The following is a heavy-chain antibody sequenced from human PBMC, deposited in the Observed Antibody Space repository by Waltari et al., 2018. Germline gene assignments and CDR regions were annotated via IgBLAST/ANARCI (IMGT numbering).Heavy chain of an antibody. CDR2: ISAFNGEI. V-gene: IGHV1-18*01. D-gene: IGHD1-26*01. J-gene: IGHJ4*02. CDR1: GYTFTEYG. Sequence: QAQLTQSGGEVRKPGASVKVSCKASGYTFTEYGLNWVRQAPGQGFEWIGWISAFNGEIRYSWKFQDRVTMTQDISTSTSDMELRSLRSDDTAVYYCARGTSLAQWGGYWGQGTLVTVSS. CDR3: ARGTSLAQWGGY.